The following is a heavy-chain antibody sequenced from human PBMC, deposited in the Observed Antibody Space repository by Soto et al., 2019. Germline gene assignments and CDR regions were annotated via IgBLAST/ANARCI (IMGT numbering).Heavy chain of an antibody. CDR3: AREYYYRFDY. CDR2: INDDGSST. CDR1: GFTFSRHL. D-gene: IGHD3-10*01. J-gene: IGHJ4*02. V-gene: IGHV3-74*03. Sequence: GGSLRLSCAASGFTFSRHLMHWVRQTPGKGPVWVSRINDDGSSTKYADSVKGRFTISRDNSKNTLYLQMNSLRAEDTAVYYCAREYYYRFDYWGQGTLVTVSS.